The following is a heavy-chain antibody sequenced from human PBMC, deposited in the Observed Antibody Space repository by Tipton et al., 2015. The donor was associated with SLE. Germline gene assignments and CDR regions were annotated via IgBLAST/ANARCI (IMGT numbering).Heavy chain of an antibody. Sequence: QLVQSGAEVKKPGASVQISCKASRYTFTGYYIHWVRQAPGQGLEWMGRINPNSGGTNYAQKFQGRVTMTRDTSISTAYMELSRLRSDDTAVYYCARGEDTYYDFLGADYWGQGTLVTVSS. D-gene: IGHD3-3*01. J-gene: IGHJ4*02. CDR3: ARGEDTYYDFLGADY. CDR2: INPNSGGT. CDR1: RYTFTGYY. V-gene: IGHV1-2*06.